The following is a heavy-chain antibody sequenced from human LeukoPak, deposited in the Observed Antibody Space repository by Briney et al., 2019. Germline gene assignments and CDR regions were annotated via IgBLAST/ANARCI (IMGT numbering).Heavy chain of an antibody. D-gene: IGHD3-9*01. CDR2: IYYSGST. V-gene: IGHV4-59*01. J-gene: IGHJ4*02. Sequence: IYYSGSTNYNPSLKSRVTISVDTSKNQFSLKLSSATAADTAVYYCARVRYFDWSGEYYFDYWGQGTLVTVSS. CDR3: ARVRYFDWSGEYYFDY.